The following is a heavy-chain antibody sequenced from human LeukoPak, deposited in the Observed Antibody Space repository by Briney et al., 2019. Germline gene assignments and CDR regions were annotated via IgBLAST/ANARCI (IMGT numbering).Heavy chain of an antibody. CDR3: ARVMIPGATRLLFDY. CDR1: GYTFTSYY. V-gene: IGHV1-46*01. J-gene: IGHJ4*02. D-gene: IGHD1-26*01. CDR2: INPSGGST. Sequence: ASVKVSCKASGYTFTSYYMHWARQAPGQGLEWMGIINPSGGSTSYAQRFQGRVTMTRDTSTSTVYMELSSLRSEDTAVYYCARVMIPGATRLLFDYWGQGTLVTVSS.